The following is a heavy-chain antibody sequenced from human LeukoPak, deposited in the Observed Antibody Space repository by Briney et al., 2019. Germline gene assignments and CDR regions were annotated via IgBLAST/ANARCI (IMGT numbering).Heavy chain of an antibody. D-gene: IGHD4-11*01. CDR3: ARDYSKQGAFDI. CDR2: IIPILGIA. J-gene: IGHJ3*02. CDR1: GGTFSSYA. Sequence: SVKVSCKASGGTFSSYAISWVRQAPGQGLEWMGRIIPILGIANYAQKFQGRVTITADKSTSTAYMELSSLRSEDTAVYYCARDYSKQGAFDIWGQGTMVTVSS. V-gene: IGHV1-69*04.